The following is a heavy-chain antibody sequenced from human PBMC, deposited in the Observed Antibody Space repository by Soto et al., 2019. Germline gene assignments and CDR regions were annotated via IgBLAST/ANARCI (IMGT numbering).Heavy chain of an antibody. CDR3: ARARYCSSTSCFDNWFDP. CDR1: GFTFSSYA. D-gene: IGHD2-2*01. V-gene: IGHV3-30-3*01. Sequence: QVQLVESGGGVVQPGRSLRLSCAASGFTFSSYAMHWVRQAPGKGLEWVAVISYDGSNKYYADSVNGRFTISRDNSKNTLYLQMNSLRAEDTAVYYCARARYCSSTSCFDNWFDPWGQGTLVTVSS. J-gene: IGHJ5*02. CDR2: ISYDGSNK.